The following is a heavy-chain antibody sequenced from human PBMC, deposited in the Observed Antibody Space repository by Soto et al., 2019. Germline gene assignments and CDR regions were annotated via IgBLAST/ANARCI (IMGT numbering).Heavy chain of an antibody. CDR3: ARDSTPFDSSAFSSGLDV. D-gene: IGHD3-22*01. Sequence: PAETLTLTCTVSGASIDGYYLNWIRQPPGKGLEWIGYINYSGSTTYNPYLKTRVTISVDRYKNQFSLKLTSVTAADTAVYYRARDSTPFDSSAFSSGLDVWGQGTPVTVSS. CDR2: INYSGST. V-gene: IGHV4-59*13. J-gene: IGHJ6*02. CDR1: GASIDGYY.